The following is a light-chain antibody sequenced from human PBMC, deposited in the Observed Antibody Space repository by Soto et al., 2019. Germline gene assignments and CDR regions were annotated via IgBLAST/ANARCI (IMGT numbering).Light chain of an antibody. V-gene: IGKV1-16*01. CDR1: LPISNY. Sequence: DIQMTQSPSSLSASVGDRVTITCRASLPISNYLAWYQQKPGNPPKALIYAASFLQSGVPLRFSGSGSGTDFSLTISFLQSADFATYYCQHYYIYQYTFGQGTSLE. J-gene: IGKJ2*01. CDR2: AAS. CDR3: QHYYIYQYT.